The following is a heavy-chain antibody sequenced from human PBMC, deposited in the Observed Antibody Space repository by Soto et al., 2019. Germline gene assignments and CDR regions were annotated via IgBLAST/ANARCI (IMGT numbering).Heavy chain of an antibody. CDR3: VKGGITGTTYYGMDV. V-gene: IGHV3-64D*08. D-gene: IGHD1-7*01. CDR2: ISSNGGST. CDR1: GFTFSSYA. Sequence: GGSLRLSCSASGFTFSSYAMHWVRQAPGKGLEYVSAISSNGGSTYYADSVKGRFTISRDNSKNTLYLQMSSLRAEDTAVYYCVKGGITGTTYYGMDVWGQGTTVTVSS. J-gene: IGHJ6*02.